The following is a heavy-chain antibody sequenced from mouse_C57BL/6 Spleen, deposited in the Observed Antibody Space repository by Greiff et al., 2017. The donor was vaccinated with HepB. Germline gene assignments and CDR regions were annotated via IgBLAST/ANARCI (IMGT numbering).Heavy chain of an antibody. J-gene: IGHJ3*01. CDR3: ARQGKNYDDRGFAY. CDR2: ISSGSSTI. CDR1: GFTFSDYG. V-gene: IGHV5-17*01. Sequence: EVQLVESGGGLVKPGGSLKLSCAASGFTFSDYGMHWVRQAPEKGLEWVAYISSGSSTIYYADTVKGRFTISRDNAKNTLFLQMTSLRSEDTAMYYCARQGKNYDDRGFAYWGQGTLVTVSA. D-gene: IGHD2-13*01.